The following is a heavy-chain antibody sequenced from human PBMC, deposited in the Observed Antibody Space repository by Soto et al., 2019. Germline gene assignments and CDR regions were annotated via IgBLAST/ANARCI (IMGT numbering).Heavy chain of an antibody. CDR3: ARLNYRQQLVPGVYNWFDP. CDR1: GGSISSGGYY. CDR2: IYYSGST. D-gene: IGHD6-13*01. J-gene: IGHJ5*02. Sequence: KPSETLSLTCTVSGGSISSGGYYWSWIRQHPGKGLEWIGYIYYSGSTYYNPSLKSRVTISVDTSKNQFSLKLSSVTAADTAVYYCARLNYRQQLVPGVYNWFDPWGQGTLVTVSS. V-gene: IGHV4-31*03.